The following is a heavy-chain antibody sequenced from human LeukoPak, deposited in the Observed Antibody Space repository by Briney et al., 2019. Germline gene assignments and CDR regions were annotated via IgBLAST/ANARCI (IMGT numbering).Heavy chain of an antibody. J-gene: IGHJ1*01. D-gene: IGHD6-13*01. Sequence: PGRSLRLSCAASGFTFDDYAMHWVRQAPGKGLEWVSGISWNSGSIGYADSVKGRFTISRDNAKNSLYLQMNSLRAEDTALYYCARESIAAAGPAFQHWGQGTLVTVSS. CDR3: ARESIAAAGPAFQH. CDR1: GFTFDDYA. CDR2: ISWNSGSI. V-gene: IGHV3-9*01.